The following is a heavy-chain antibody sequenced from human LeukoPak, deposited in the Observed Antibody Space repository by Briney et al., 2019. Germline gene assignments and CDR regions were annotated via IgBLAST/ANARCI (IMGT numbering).Heavy chain of an antibody. CDR3: ARDGYGDYYMDV. Sequence: ASVKVSCKASGGTFSGYAISWVRQAPGQGLEWMGWINPDSGGTNYAQKFQGRVTMTRDTSISTAYMELSRLRSDDTAVYYCARDGYGDYYMDVWGKGTTVTVSS. J-gene: IGHJ6*03. D-gene: IGHD4-17*01. CDR1: GGTFSGYA. CDR2: INPDSGGT. V-gene: IGHV1-2*02.